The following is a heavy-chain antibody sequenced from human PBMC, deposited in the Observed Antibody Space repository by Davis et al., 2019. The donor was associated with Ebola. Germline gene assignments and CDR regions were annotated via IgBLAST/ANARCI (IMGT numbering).Heavy chain of an antibody. Sequence: SETLSLTCAVYGRSFSGYYWSWIRQPPGKGLEWIGEINHSGSTNYNPSLKSRVTISVDTSKNQFSLKLSSVTAADTAVYYCARLRYDFWSGYIDYWGQGTLVTVSS. J-gene: IGHJ4*02. CDR3: ARLRYDFWSGYIDY. CDR2: INHSGST. V-gene: IGHV4-34*01. D-gene: IGHD3-3*01. CDR1: GRSFSGYY.